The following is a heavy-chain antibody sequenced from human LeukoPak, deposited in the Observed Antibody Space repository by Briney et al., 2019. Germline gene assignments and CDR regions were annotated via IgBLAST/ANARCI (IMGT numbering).Heavy chain of an antibody. J-gene: IGHJ4*02. CDR3: ARARYYDFWSGYGFDY. V-gene: IGHV4-59*01. CDR2: IYYSGST. Sequence: SETLSLTRTVSGGSISSYYWSWIRQPPGKGLEWIGYIYYSGSTNYNPSLKSRVTISVDTSKNQFSLKLSSVTAADTAVYYCARARYYDFWSGYGFDYWGQGTLVTVSS. D-gene: IGHD3-3*01. CDR1: GGSISSYY.